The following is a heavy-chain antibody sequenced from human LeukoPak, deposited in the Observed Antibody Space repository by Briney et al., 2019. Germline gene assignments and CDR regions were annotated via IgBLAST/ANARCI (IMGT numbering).Heavy chain of an antibody. Sequence: PGRSLRLCCAASGFTFSSYGMHWVRQAPGKGLEWVAVIWYDGSNKYYADSVKGRFTISRDNSKNTLYLQMNSLRAEDTAVYYCARDLLWFGESSYGMDVWGQGTTVTVSS. J-gene: IGHJ6*02. D-gene: IGHD3-10*01. V-gene: IGHV3-33*01. CDR2: IWYDGSNK. CDR1: GFTFSSYG. CDR3: ARDLLWFGESSYGMDV.